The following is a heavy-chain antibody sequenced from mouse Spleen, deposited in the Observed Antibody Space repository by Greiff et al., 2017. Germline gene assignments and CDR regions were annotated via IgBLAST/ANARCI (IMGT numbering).Heavy chain of an antibody. D-gene: IGHD2-10*02. J-gene: IGHJ4*01. CDR3: ARDKYGNSRMDY. CDR2: ISDGGSYT. V-gene: IGHV5-4*02. Sequence: EVQRVESGGGLVKPGGSLKLSCAASGFTFSDYYMYWVRQTPEKRLEWVATISDGGSYTYYPDSVKGRFTISRDNAKNNLYLQMSSLKSEDTAMYYCARDKYGNSRMDYWGQGTSVTVSS. CDR1: GFTFSDYY.